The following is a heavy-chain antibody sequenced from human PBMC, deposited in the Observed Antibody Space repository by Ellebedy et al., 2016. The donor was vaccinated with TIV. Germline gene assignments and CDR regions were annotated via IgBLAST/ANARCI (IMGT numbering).Heavy chain of an antibody. CDR1: GGSISSSSYY. V-gene: IGHV4-39*01. Sequence: SETLSLTXTVSGGSISSSSYYWGWIRQPPGKGLEWIGSIYYSGSTYYNPSLKSRVTISVDTSKNQFSLKLSSVTAADTAVYYCARLEAYYDMLTGQVGWFDPWGQGTLVTVSS. CDR3: ARLEAYYDMLTGQVGWFDP. D-gene: IGHD3-9*01. CDR2: IYYSGST. J-gene: IGHJ5*02.